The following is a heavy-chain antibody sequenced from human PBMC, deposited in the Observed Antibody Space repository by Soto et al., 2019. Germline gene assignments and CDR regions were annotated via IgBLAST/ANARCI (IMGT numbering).Heavy chain of an antibody. V-gene: IGHV3-23*01. CDR1: GFTFSSYA. D-gene: IGHD3-10*01. CDR3: AKADDYYGSGSYFSTLRHLTDY. Sequence: PGGSLRLSCAASGFTFSSYAMSWVRQAPGKGLEWVSAISGSGGSTYYADSVKGRFTISRDNSKNTLYLQMNSLRAEDTAVYYCAKADDYYGSGSYFSTLRHLTDYWGQGTLVTVSS. J-gene: IGHJ4*02. CDR2: ISGSGGST.